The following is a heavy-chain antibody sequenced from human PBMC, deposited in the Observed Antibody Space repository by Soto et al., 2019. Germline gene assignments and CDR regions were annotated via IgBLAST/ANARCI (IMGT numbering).Heavy chain of an antibody. J-gene: IGHJ3*01. V-gene: IGHV3-74*01. CDR2: IHGDGSST. Sequence: DVQLVESGGGSVQPGGSLSLSCAATGFTVRYYWMHWVRQAQGKGLVWLLRIHGDGSSTTDADSVKGRFTISRDNAKNTLYLQMNSVRAEDTAVYYGARGQCGAFELCGHGTMVTVAS. D-gene: IGHD1-26*01. CDR3: ARGQCGAFEL. CDR1: GFTVRYYW.